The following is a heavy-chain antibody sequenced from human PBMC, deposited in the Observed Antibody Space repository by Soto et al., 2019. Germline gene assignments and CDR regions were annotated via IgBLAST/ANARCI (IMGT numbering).Heavy chain of an antibody. Sequence: ASVKVSCKTSGYTFTTYNINWVRQAPGQGLEWMGWINTGSGQAYSAQKFQGRVSMTADSSATTAYMELTNPRSDDTAVFYCARDIVVVVAATPFDYWGQGTLVTVSS. J-gene: IGHJ4*02. CDR2: INTGSGQA. V-gene: IGHV1-18*01. CDR1: GYTFTTYN. D-gene: IGHD2-15*01. CDR3: ARDIVVVVAATPFDY.